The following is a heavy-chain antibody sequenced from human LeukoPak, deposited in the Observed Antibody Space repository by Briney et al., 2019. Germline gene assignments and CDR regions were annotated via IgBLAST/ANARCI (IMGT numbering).Heavy chain of an antibody. CDR3: ARVGGTSDY. J-gene: IGHJ4*02. CDR1: GFIFRNYA. D-gene: IGHD6-25*01. CDR2: ITGSGDTT. V-gene: IGHV3-23*01. Sequence: GASLRLSCAASGFIFRNYAMSWVRQAPGKGLEWVSAITGSGDTTYYADSVKGRFTVSRDNSKNTLYVEMNTLRAEDTAVYYCARVGGTSDYWGQGTLVTVPS.